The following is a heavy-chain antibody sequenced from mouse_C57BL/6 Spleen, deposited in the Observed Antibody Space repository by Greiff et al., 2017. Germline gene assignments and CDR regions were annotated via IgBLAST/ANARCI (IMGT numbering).Heavy chain of an antibody. J-gene: IGHJ1*03. CDR1: GFSLTSYG. CDR3: AKNDGYPGYFDV. D-gene: IGHD2-3*01. Sequence: QVQLQQSGPGLVQPSQSLSITCTVSGFSLTSYGVHWVRQSPGKGLEWLGVIWRGGSTDYNAAFMSRLGITKDNSKSQVFFKMNSLQADDTAIYYCAKNDGYPGYFDVWGTGTTVTVSS. CDR2: IWRGGST. V-gene: IGHV2-5*01.